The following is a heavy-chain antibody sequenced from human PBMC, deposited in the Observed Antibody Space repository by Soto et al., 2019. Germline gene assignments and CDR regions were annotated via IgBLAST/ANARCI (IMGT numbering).Heavy chain of an antibody. D-gene: IGHD4-17*01. CDR1: GYTFTGYY. V-gene: IGHV1-2*04. CDR3: ARAQTVSAYSYGMDV. Sequence: QVQLVQSGAEVKKPGASVKVSCKASGYTFTGYYMHWVRQAPGQGLEWMGWINPNSGGTNYAQKFQGWGTRTRDPAVSTAYMELSRLMSDATAAYYWARAQTVSAYSYGMDVWGQGTTVTVSS. CDR2: INPNSGGT. J-gene: IGHJ6*02.